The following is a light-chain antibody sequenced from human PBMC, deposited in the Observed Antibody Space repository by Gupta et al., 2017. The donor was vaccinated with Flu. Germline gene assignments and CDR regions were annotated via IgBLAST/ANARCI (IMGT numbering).Light chain of an antibody. J-gene: IGLJ3*02. V-gene: IGLV2-14*01. Sequence: QSALTQPASVSGSPGPSITISCTGTSSDVGGYNYVSWYQHHPGKAPKLMIYEVINRPAGVSNRFSGSKSGNTASLTISGLQEEDEADYYCSSDTSSNSLEFGGGTKLTVL. CDR1: SSDVGGYNY. CDR3: SSDTSSNSLE. CDR2: EVI.